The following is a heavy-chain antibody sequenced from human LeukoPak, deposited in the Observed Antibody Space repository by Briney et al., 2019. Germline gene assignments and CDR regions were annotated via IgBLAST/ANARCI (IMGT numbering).Heavy chain of an antibody. CDR3: ALGYCSSTSCYTGGDFDY. D-gene: IGHD2-2*01. CDR1: GFTFSTYW. Sequence: GGSLRLSCAASGFTFSTYWMHWVRQAPGKGLVSVSRINSDGSSTNYADSVKGRFTISRDNAKNTLYLQMNSLRAEDTAVYYCALGYCSSTSCYTGGDFDYWGQGTLVTVSS. J-gene: IGHJ4*02. V-gene: IGHV3-74*01. CDR2: INSDGSST.